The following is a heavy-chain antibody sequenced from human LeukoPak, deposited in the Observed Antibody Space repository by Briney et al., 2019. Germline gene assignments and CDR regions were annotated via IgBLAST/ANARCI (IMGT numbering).Heavy chain of an antibody. V-gene: IGHV1-18*01. CDR2: ISAYNGNT. CDR1: GYTFTSYG. Sequence: AASVKVSCKASGYTFTSYGISWVRQAPGQGLEWMGWISAYNGNTNYAQKLQGRVTMTTDTSTSTAYMELRSLRSDDTAVYYCARDAFIAAAGSLDYWGQGTLVTVSS. J-gene: IGHJ4*02. CDR3: ARDAFIAAAGSLDY. D-gene: IGHD6-13*01.